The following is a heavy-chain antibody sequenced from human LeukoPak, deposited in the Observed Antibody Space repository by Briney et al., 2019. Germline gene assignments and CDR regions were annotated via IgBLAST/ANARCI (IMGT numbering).Heavy chain of an antibody. CDR3: ASCNDSSGYFAY. J-gene: IGHJ4*02. Sequence: ASVKVSCKASGGTFSSYAISWVRQAPGQGLGYMGWVNTNTGNPTYAQGFTGRFVFSSDSSVSTAYLQITSLKADDSAIYFCASCNDSSGYFAYWGQGTLVTVSS. CDR2: VNTNTGNP. D-gene: IGHD3-22*01. CDR1: GGTFSSYA. V-gene: IGHV7-4-1*02.